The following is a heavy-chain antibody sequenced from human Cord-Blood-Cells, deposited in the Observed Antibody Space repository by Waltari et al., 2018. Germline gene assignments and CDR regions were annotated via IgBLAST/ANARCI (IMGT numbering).Heavy chain of an antibody. CDR1: GYPFTGYY. CDR3: ARVLLWGGSSLSRDWFDP. V-gene: IGHV1-2*02. D-gene: IGHD6-13*01. CDR2: INPNSGGT. J-gene: IGHJ5*02. Sequence: QVQLVQSGAEVKKPGASVKVSCKASGYPFTGYYMHWVRQAPGPGLEWMGWINPNSGGTNYAQKFQGRVTMTRDTSISTAYMELSRLRSDDTAVYYCARVLLWGGSSLSRDWFDPWGQGTLVTVSS.